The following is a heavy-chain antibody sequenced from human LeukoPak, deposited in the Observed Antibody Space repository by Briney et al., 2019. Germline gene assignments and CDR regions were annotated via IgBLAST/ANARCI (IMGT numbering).Heavy chain of an antibody. Sequence: ASVKVSCKASGYTFTGYFIHWVRQAPGQGLEWMGWINPNSGGTHYTQKFQGRVTMTRDTSISTAYMELSRLTSDDTAVYYCAREDEVVDAFDMWGQGTMVTVSS. CDR2: INPNSGGT. D-gene: IGHD2-2*01. CDR3: AREDEVVDAFDM. J-gene: IGHJ3*02. CDR1: GYTFTGYF. V-gene: IGHV1-2*02.